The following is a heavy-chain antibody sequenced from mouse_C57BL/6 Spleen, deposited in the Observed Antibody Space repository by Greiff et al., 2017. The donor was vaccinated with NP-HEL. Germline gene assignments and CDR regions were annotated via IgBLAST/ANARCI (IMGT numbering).Heavy chain of an antibody. V-gene: IGHV1-26*01. J-gene: IGHJ1*03. CDR2: INPNNGGT. CDR3: ARVDRGYFDV. CDR1: GYTFTDYY. D-gene: IGHD3-2*01. Sequence: EVQLQQSGPELVKPGASVKISCKASGYTFTDYYMNWVKQSHGKSLEWIGDINPNNGGTSYNQKFKGKATLTVDKSSSTAYMELRSLTSEDSAVYYCARVDRGYFDVWGTGTTVTVSS.